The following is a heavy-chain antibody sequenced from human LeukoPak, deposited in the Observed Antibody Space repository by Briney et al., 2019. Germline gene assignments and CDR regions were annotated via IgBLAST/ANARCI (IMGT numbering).Heavy chain of an antibody. CDR2: ISPSGSST. J-gene: IGHJ3*02. D-gene: IGHD1-26*01. Sequence: ASAKVSCKASGYSFISFYVHWVRQAPGQGLEWMGIISPSGSSTTYAQRFQGRVTMTRDMSTSTVYMELSSLRSEDTAVYYCARGGRGSPRDAFDIWGQGTMVTVSS. CDR3: ARGGRGSPRDAFDI. CDR1: GYSFISFY. V-gene: IGHV1-46*01.